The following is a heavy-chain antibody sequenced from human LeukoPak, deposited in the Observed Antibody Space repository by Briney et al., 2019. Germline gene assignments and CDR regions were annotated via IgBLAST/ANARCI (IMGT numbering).Heavy chain of an antibody. V-gene: IGHV3-23*01. J-gene: IGHJ4*02. Sequence: GGSLRLSCAASGFTFSSFAMSWVRQAPGKGLYWVSAISGSGTGTYYADSVKGRFTISRDNSKNTLYLQMNSLRAEDTAVYYCAKEGGTGTRFDYWGQGTLVTVSS. CDR2: ISGSGTGT. D-gene: IGHD1-7*01. CDR3: AKEGGTGTRFDY. CDR1: GFTFSSFA.